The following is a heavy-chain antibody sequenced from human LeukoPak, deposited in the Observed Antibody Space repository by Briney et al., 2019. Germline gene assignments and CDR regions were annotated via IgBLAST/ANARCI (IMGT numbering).Heavy chain of an antibody. D-gene: IGHD5-18*01. V-gene: IGHV1-2*02. CDR3: ARVSGYSYEFDF. CDR2: INPNSGGT. J-gene: IGHJ4*02. Sequence: ASVKVSCKASGYTFTGYYMHWVRQAPGQGLEWMGWINPNSGGTNYAQKFQGSITMTRDTSISTAYMELSRLRSDDTAVYYCARVSGYSYEFDFWGQGTLVTVSS. CDR1: GYTFTGYY.